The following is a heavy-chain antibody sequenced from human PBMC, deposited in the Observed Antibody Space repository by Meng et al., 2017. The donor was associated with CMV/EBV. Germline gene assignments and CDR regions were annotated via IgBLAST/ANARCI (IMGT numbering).Heavy chain of an antibody. CDR2: IYYSGST. V-gene: IGHV4-31*02. CDR3: ASQWAGDSSGYYTFDY. D-gene: IGHD3-22*01. CDR1: GGSFSGYY. Sequence: SQTLSLTCAVYGGSFSGYYWSWIRQHPGKGLEWIGYIYYSGSTYYNPSLKSRVTISVDTSKNQFSLKLSSVTAADTAVYYCASQWAGDSSGYYTFDYWGQGTLVTVSS. J-gene: IGHJ4*02.